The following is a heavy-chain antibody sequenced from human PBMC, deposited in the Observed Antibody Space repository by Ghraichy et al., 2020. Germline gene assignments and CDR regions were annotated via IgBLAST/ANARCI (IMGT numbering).Heavy chain of an antibody. D-gene: IGHD4-17*01. CDR1: GYTFTSYG. Sequence: ASVKVSCKASGYTFTSYGISWVRQAPGQGLEWMGWISAYNGNTNYAQKLQGRVTMTTDTSTSTAYMELRSLRSDDTAVYYCAREARDYALDWDFDYWGQGTLVTVSS. J-gene: IGHJ4*02. CDR3: AREARDYALDWDFDY. CDR2: ISAYNGNT. V-gene: IGHV1-18*01.